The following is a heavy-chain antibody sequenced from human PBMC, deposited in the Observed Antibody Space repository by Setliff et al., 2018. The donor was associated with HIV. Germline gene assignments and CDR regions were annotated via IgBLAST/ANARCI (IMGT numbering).Heavy chain of an antibody. CDR1: GYTFTSYF. Sequence: VASVQVSCKAFGYTFTSYFLHWVRQAPGQGLEWLGIIDPNGGATNNAQKLQGRLTVTTDTSTGTLYMELSNLRSDDSAVYYCARAGGGATDQAFDIWGQGTMVTVSS. D-gene: IGHD2-2*01. J-gene: IGHJ3*02. V-gene: IGHV1-46*01. CDR2: IDPNGGAT. CDR3: ARAGGGATDQAFDI.